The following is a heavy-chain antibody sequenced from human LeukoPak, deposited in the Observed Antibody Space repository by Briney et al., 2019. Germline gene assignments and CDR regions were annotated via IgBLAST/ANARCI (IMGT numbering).Heavy chain of an antibody. CDR3: ARVSGSSWAPDY. CDR2: ITYSGST. CDR1: GGSFGGYY. D-gene: IGHD6-13*01. Sequence: PSETLSLTCAVYGGSFGGYYWTWIRQPPGKGLEWIGEITYSGSTNYNPSLKSRVTISVDRSKNQFSLKLSSVTAADTAVYYCARVSGSSWAPDYWGQGTLVTVSS. V-gene: IGHV4-34*01. J-gene: IGHJ4*02.